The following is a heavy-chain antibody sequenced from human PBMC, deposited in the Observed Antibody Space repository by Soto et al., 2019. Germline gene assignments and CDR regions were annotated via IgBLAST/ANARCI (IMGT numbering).Heavy chain of an antibody. CDR2: IIPIFGTA. D-gene: IGHD2-15*01. Sequence: SVKVSCKASGGTFSSYAISWVRQAPGQGPEWMGGIIPIFGTANYAQKFQGRVTITADESTSTAYMELSSLRSEDTAVYYCARSIRYCSAGSCYLDYYYYGMDVWGQGTTVTVSS. V-gene: IGHV1-69*13. J-gene: IGHJ6*02. CDR1: GGTFSSYA. CDR3: ARSIRYCSAGSCYLDYYYYGMDV.